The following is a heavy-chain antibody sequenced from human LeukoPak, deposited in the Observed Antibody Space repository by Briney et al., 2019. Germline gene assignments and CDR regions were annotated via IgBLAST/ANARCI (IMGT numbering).Heavy chain of an antibody. CDR3: ARDGGYSGYAADC. Sequence: PGGSLRLSCAASGFTFSTYSMMWVRQAPGKGLEWVSYISDSSAMYYADSVRGRFTISRENDKNSLFLQMNSLRAEDTAVYYCARDGGYSGYAADCWGQGTLVTVSS. CDR2: ISDSSAM. CDR1: GFTFSTYS. J-gene: IGHJ4*02. V-gene: IGHV3-48*01. D-gene: IGHD5-12*01.